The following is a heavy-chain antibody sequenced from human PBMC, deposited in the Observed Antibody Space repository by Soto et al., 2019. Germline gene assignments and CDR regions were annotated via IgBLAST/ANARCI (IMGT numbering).Heavy chain of an antibody. J-gene: IGHJ6*01. CDR2: ISSGGGTT. D-gene: IGHD3-3*01. Sequence: DEQLVESGGGSLQPGESLRLSCAASGFSFRNYAMTWVRQSPGKGLEWVSLISSGGGTTNYADSVKGRFRISRDNSQNMLYLQMNGLRGEDTALYYCAKLKGGLGRFYGMDAWGQGTMVIVSS. CDR1: GFSFRNYA. CDR3: AKLKGGLGRFYGMDA. V-gene: IGHV3-23*04.